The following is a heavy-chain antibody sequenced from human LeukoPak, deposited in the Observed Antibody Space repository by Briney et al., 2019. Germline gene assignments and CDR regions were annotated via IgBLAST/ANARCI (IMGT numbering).Heavy chain of an antibody. CDR3: ARTIFGSERTPRFDP. D-gene: IGHD3-10*01. J-gene: IGHJ5*02. CDR1: GFTFSSYW. CDR2: MKQDGSDK. Sequence: GSLRLSCAASGFTFSSYWMTWVRQAPGKGLEWVASMKQDGSDKYYVDSVEGRFTISRDNANNSLSLQMNSLRAEDMAVYYCARTIFGSERTPRFDPWGQGTLVTVSS. V-gene: IGHV3-7*01.